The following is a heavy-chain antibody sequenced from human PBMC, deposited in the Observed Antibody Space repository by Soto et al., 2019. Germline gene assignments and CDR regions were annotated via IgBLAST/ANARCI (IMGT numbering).Heavy chain of an antibody. Sequence: QLQLQESGPGLVKPSETLSLTCTVSGGSISSYNYDWGWIRQPPGKGLEWIGNIQYTGGTYYNPSLKSRVTVSVDTSKTQFSLKLSSVTAADTAVYYCARRGTYYFDSSGYYYPFDYWGQGTLVTVSS. V-gene: IGHV4-39*01. CDR3: ARRGTYYFDSSGYYYPFDY. J-gene: IGHJ4*02. D-gene: IGHD3-22*01. CDR2: IQYTGGT. CDR1: GGSISSYNYD.